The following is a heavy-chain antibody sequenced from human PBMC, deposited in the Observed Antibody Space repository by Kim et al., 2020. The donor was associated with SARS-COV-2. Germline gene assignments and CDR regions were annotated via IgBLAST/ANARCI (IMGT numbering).Heavy chain of an antibody. CDR1: GGSISSYY. CDR2: IYYSGST. V-gene: IGHV4-59*13. J-gene: IGHJ4*02. D-gene: IGHD5-18*01. Sequence: SETLSLTCTVSGGSISSYYWSWIRQPPGKGLEWIGYIYYSGSTNYNPSLKSRVTISVDTSKNQFSLKLSSVTAADTAVYYCAGGEEQLWLINYFDYWGQGTLVTVSS. CDR3: AGGEEQLWLINYFDY.